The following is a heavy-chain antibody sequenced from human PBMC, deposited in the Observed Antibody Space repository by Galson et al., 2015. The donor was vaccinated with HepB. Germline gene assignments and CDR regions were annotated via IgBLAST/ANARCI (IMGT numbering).Heavy chain of an antibody. J-gene: IGHJ6*02. Sequence: CAISGDSVTSNSAVWNWIRQSPSRGLEWLGRTYFRSKWRIDYAMSVKSRITISADTSDNQFSLLLRSVTPEDTAVYYCAYGSDVWGPG. CDR3: AYGSDV. CDR2: TYFRSKWRI. CDR1: GDSVTSNSAV. V-gene: IGHV6-1*01.